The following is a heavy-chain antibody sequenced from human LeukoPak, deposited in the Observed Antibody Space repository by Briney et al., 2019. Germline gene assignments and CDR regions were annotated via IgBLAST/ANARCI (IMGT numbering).Heavy chain of an antibody. D-gene: IGHD3-3*01. CDR2: IRSKTDGGTT. CDR3: AKHIYGVVSIQQ. Sequence: GGSLRLSCAASGFTFRDAWMTWVRQAPGKGLEWVGRIRSKTDGGTTDYAVSVQGRFAISRDDSKNTLYLQMSSLKTEDTAVYYCAKHIYGVVSIQQWGQGTLVTVSS. V-gene: IGHV3-15*01. J-gene: IGHJ1*01. CDR1: GFTFRDAW.